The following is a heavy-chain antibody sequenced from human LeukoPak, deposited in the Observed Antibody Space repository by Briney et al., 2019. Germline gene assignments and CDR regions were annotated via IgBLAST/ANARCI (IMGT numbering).Heavy chain of an antibody. CDR3: ARDVHSGSYDFDY. D-gene: IGHD1-26*01. CDR2: IYHSGST. V-gene: IGHV4-30-2*01. Sequence: SETLSLTCTVSGGSISSGGYYWSWIRQPPGKGLEWIGYIYHSGSTNYNPSLKSRVTISVDKSKNQFSLKLSSVTAADTAVYYCARDVHSGSYDFDYWGQGTLVTVSS. CDR1: GGSISSGGYY. J-gene: IGHJ4*02.